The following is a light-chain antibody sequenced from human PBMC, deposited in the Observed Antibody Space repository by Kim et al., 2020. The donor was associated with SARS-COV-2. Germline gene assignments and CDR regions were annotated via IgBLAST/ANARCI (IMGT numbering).Light chain of an antibody. CDR3: QQYNSYRWT. CDR1: QSISSW. Sequence: ASVGDRVTVTCRDSQSISSWLSWYQQKPGKAPKRLIFDASSLESGVPSRFSGSGSGTEFTLTISSLQPDDFATYYCQQYNSYRWTFGQGTKVDIK. J-gene: IGKJ1*01. V-gene: IGKV1-5*01. CDR2: DAS.